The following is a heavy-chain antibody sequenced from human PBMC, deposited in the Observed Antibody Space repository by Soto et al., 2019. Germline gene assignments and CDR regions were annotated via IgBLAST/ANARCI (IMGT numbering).Heavy chain of an antibody. Sequence: QVQLQESGPGLVKPSETLSLTCTVSGGSISSYYWSWIRQPPGKGLEWIGYIYYSGSTNYNPSLKSHVTSSVDTYKNKFSLDLSSVTAADTAVYYCARVMIPFGEEGYYYDCMAVWGQGTTVTVSS. D-gene: IGHD3-16*01. CDR3: ARVMIPFGEEGYYYDCMAV. J-gene: IGHJ6*02. CDR1: GGSISSYY. V-gene: IGHV4-59*01. CDR2: IYYSGST.